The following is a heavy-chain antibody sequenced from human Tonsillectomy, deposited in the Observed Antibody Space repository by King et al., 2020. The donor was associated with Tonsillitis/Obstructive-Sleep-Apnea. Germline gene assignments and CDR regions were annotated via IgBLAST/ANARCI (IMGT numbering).Heavy chain of an antibody. CDR3: ARLLRTMSRWFDP. V-gene: IGHV4-39*01. J-gene: IGHJ5*02. CDR1: GGSISSSSYY. D-gene: IGHD3-22*01. CDR2: IYYSGST. Sequence: QLQESGPGLVKPSETLSLTCTVSGGSISSSSYYWGWIRQPPGKGLEWIGSIYYSGSTYYNPSLKSRVTISVDTYKNQFSLKLSSVTAADTAVYYCARLLRTMSRWFDPWGQGTLVTVSS.